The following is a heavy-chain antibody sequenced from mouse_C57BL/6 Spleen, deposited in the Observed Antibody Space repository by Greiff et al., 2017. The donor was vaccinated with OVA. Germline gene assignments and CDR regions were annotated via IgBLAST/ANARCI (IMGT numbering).Heavy chain of an antibody. J-gene: IGHJ2*01. Sequence: QVQLKQPGAELVMPGASVKLSCKASGYTFTSYWMHWVKQRPGQGLEWIGEIDPSDSYTNYNQKFKGKSTLTVDKSSSTAYMQLSSLTSEDSAVYYCARGGRGDYWGQGTTLTVSS. CDR2: IDPSDSYT. CDR1: GYTFTSYW. D-gene: IGHD3-3*01. V-gene: IGHV1-69*01. CDR3: ARGGRGDY.